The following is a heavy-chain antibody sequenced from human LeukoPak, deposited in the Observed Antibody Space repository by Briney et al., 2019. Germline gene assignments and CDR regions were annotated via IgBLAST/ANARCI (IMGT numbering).Heavy chain of an antibody. V-gene: IGHV1-2*02. CDR2: IRPNSGDT. Sequence: ASVKVSCKASGYTFTDYFIHWVRQAPGQGLEWMGWIRPNSGDTHYAQRFQGRVTMTRDTSVSTAHMELSSLRSGDTAIYYCARNYGHNSKYFDFWGQGTLVTVSS. CDR3: ARNYGHNSKYFDF. D-gene: IGHD4-17*01. J-gene: IGHJ4*02. CDR1: GYTFTDYF.